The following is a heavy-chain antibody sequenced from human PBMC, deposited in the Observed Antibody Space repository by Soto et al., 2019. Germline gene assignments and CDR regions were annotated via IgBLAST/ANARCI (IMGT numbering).Heavy chain of an antibody. CDR2: IYYSGST. D-gene: IGHD5-18*01. Sequence: SETLSLTCTVSGGSVSSGSYYWSWIRQPPGKGLEWIGYIYYSGSTNYNPSLKSRVTISVDTSKNQFSLKLSSVTATDEGYTYGNFEYWGQGTLVTVSS. V-gene: IGHV4-61*01. CDR1: GGSVSSGSYY. J-gene: IGHJ4*02. CDR3: NFEY.